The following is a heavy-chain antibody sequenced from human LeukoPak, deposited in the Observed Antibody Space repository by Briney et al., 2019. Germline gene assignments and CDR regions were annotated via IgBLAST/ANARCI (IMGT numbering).Heavy chain of an antibody. J-gene: IGHJ6*03. CDR3: AREYSRSDDYYYYYYMDV. CDR2: IYYSGST. D-gene: IGHD6-6*01. CDR1: GGSISSYY. V-gene: IGHV4-59*01. Sequence: SETLSLTCTVSGGSISSYYWSWIRQPPGKGLEWIGYIYYSGSTNYNPSLKSRVTISVDTSKNQFSLKLSSVTAADTAVYYCAREYSRSDDYYYYYYMDVWGKGTTVTVSS.